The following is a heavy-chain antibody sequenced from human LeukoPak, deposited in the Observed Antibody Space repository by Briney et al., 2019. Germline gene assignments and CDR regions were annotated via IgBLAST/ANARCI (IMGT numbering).Heavy chain of an antibody. Sequence: ASVQVSCKVSGYTLTELSMHWVRQAPGRGLEWMGGFDPEDGETIYAQKFQGRVTMTEDTSTDTAYMELSSLRSEDTAVYYCATWDIVDAFDIWGQGTMVTVSS. V-gene: IGHV1-24*01. J-gene: IGHJ3*02. CDR3: ATWDIVDAFDI. CDR1: GYTLTELS. CDR2: FDPEDGET. D-gene: IGHD2-15*01.